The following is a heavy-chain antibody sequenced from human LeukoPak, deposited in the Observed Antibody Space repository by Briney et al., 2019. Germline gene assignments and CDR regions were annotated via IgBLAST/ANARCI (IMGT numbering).Heavy chain of an antibody. J-gene: IGHJ4*02. CDR2: ISGRDDST. CDR1: GFTVTNYA. D-gene: IGHD3-9*01. CDR3: AKWGDYDILTGYYDPDY. Sequence: PGGSLRLSCAASGFTVTNYAMYWVRQAPGKGLEWVSAISGRDDSTYYADSVKGRFTISRDTSKNTLFLQMNSLRAEDTVVYYCAKWGDYDILTGYYDPDYWGQGTLVTVSS. V-gene: IGHV3-23*01.